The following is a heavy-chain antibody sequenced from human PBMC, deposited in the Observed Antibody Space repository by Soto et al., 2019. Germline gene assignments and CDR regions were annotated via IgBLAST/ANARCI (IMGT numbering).Heavy chain of an antibody. J-gene: IGHJ3*02. V-gene: IGHV3-11*01. Sequence: GGSLRLSCAASGFTFRDYYMTWIRQAPGKELEWVSYISSSGTGIYYADSVKGRFTISRDNAKNSLYLQMSSLRAEDTAVYYCARAYSDAFDIWGQGTMVTVSS. CDR2: ISSSGTGI. CDR1: GFTFRDYY. CDR3: ARAYSDAFDI. D-gene: IGHD2-15*01.